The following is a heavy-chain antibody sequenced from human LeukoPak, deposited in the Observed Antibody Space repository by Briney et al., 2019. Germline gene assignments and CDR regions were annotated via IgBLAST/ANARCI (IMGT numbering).Heavy chain of an antibody. D-gene: IGHD5-18*01. CDR3: AREGHSYGRNYYYYMDV. J-gene: IGHJ6*03. Sequence: GALRLSCAASGFTFSSYAMHWVRQAPGKGLEWVAVISYDGSNKYYADSVKGRFTISRDNSKNTLYLQMNSLRAEDTAVYYCAREGHSYGRNYYYYMDVWGKGTTVTVSS. CDR2: ISYDGSNK. V-gene: IGHV3-30*04. CDR1: GFTFSSYA.